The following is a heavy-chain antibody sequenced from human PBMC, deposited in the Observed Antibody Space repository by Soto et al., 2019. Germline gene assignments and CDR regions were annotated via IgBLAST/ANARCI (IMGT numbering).Heavy chain of an antibody. CDR2: IIPILGIA. J-gene: IGHJ6*02. D-gene: IGHD2-15*01. CDR1: GGTFGSFT. CDR3: ARDRSGRWRGYHYHGMVV. V-gene: IGHV1-69*08. Sequence: QVQLVQSGAEVREPGSSVKVSCQASGGTFGSFTISWVRQAPGQGLEWMGRIIPILGIANYAQKFQGRVTMTADRFTSTAYMELTSLRSEDTAVYYWARDRSGRWRGYHYHGMVVWGQGTTVTVSS.